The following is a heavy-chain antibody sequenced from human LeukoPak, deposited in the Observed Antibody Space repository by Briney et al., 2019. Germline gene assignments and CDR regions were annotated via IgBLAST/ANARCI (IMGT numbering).Heavy chain of an antibody. V-gene: IGHV3-21*01. CDR2: ISSSSSYI. CDR3: ARDQGYYYMDV. J-gene: IGHJ6*03. CDR1: GFTFSSYS. Sequence: GGSLRLSCAASGFTFSSYSMNWVRQAPGKGLEWVSSISSSSSYIYYADSVKGRFTISRDNAKNSPYLQMNSLRAEDTAVYYCARDQGYYYMDVWGKGTTVTVSS.